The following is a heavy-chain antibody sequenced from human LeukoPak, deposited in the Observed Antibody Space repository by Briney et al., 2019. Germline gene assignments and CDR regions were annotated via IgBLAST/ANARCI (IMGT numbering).Heavy chain of an antibody. CDR1: GGTFSSYA. J-gene: IGHJ5*02. D-gene: IGHD2-2*01. Sequence: SVKVSCKASGGTFSSYAISWLPQAPGQGLECMGGIIPIFGTANYAQKFQGRVTITTDKSTSTAYMELSSLRSEDTAVYYCARDPDDCSSTSCSPWGQGTLVTVSS. CDR2: IIPIFGTA. CDR3: ARDPDDCSSTSCSP. V-gene: IGHV1-69*05.